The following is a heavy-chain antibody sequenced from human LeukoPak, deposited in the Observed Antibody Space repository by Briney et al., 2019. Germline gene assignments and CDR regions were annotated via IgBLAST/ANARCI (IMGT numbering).Heavy chain of an antibody. CDR2: INPNSGGT. CDR3: ARVSKQWLIYDAFDI. CDR1: GYTFTGYY. J-gene: IGHJ3*02. Sequence: ASVKVSCKASGYTFTGYYMHRVRQAPGQGLEWMGWINPNSGGTNYAQKFQGRVTMTRDTSISTAYMELSRLRSDDTAVYYCARVSKQWLIYDAFDIWGQGTMVTVSS. D-gene: IGHD6-19*01. V-gene: IGHV1-2*02.